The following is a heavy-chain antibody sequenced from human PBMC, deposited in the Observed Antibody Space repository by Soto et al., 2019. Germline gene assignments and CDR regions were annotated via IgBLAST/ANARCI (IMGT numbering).Heavy chain of an antibody. J-gene: IGHJ4*02. CDR3: ARQYCSTPPCGPYFDN. CDR1: GGSITSYY. D-gene: IGHD2-2*01. Sequence: SETLSLTCTVSGGSITSYYWNWIRQPPGKGLEWIGYIHYSGSTNYNPSLTSRVTISVDTSKNQFSLKLNSVTAADTAVYFCARQYCSTPPCGPYFDNWGREPLSTVPS. V-gene: IGHV4-59*08. CDR2: IHYSGST.